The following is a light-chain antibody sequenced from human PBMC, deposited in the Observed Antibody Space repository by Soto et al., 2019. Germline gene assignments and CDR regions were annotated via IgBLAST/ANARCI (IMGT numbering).Light chain of an antibody. CDR1: QSVSSN. CDR2: GVS. Sequence: EIVITQSPATLSVSPGERATLSCRASQSVSSNLAWYQQKPGQAPSLLIYGVSSRASGIPDRFFGSGSGTDFTLTINRLEPEDFAVYYCQQYANSPITFGQGTRLEIK. CDR3: QQYANSPIT. V-gene: IGKV3-20*01. J-gene: IGKJ5*01.